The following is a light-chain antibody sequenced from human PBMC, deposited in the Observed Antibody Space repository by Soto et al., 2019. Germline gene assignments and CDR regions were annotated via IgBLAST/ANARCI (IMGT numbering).Light chain of an antibody. CDR3: SSYTSGSTLDVL. Sequence: QSALTQPASVSGSPGQSITISCTGISSDVGGYNYVSWYQQYPGKAPKLIIFDVSNRPSGVSYRFSGSKSGNTASLTISGLQAEDEAHYYCSSYTSGSTLDVLFGGGTKLTVL. J-gene: IGLJ2*01. V-gene: IGLV2-14*01. CDR2: DVS. CDR1: SSDVGGYNY.